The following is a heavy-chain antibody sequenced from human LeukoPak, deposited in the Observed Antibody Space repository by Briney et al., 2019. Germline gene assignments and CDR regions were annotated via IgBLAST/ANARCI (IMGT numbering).Heavy chain of an antibody. CDR2: ISSSSSYI. D-gene: IGHD3-10*01. CDR3: ARDQNIMLRGVPYYYYYMDV. J-gene: IGHJ6*03. CDR1: GFTFSSYS. V-gene: IGHV3-21*01. Sequence: GSLRLSCAASGFTFSSYSMNWVRQAPGKGLEWVSSISSSSSYIYYADSVKGRFTISRDNAKNSLYLQMNSLRAEDTAVYFCARDQNIMLRGVPYYYYYMDVWGKGTTVTASS.